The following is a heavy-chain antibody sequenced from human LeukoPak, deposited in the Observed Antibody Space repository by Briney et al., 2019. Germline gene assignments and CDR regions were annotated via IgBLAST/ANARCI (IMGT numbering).Heavy chain of an antibody. V-gene: IGHV1-18*01. D-gene: IGHD3-22*01. CDR2: ISAYNGNT. J-gene: IGHJ4*02. CDR1: GYTFTSYG. Sequence: ASVKVPCKASGYTFTSYGISWVRQAPGQGLEWMGWISAYNGNTNYAQKLQGRVTMTTDTSTSTAYMELRSLRSDDTAVYYCARGPYYYDSSGYSLDYWGQGTLVTVSS. CDR3: ARGPYYYDSSGYSLDY.